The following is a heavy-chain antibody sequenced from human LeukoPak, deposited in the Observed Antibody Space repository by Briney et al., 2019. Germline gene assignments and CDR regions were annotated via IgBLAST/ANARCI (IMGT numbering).Heavy chain of an antibody. D-gene: IGHD6-13*01. CDR2: IWYDGSNK. CDR1: GFTLSSYG. CDR3: AREVKQQLVQGYFDY. V-gene: IGHV3-33*01. J-gene: IGHJ4*02. Sequence: PGRSLRLSCAASGFTLSSYGMHWVRQAPGKGLEWVSVIWYDGSNKYYADSVKGRFTISRDNSKNTLYLQMNSLRAEDTAVYYCAREVKQQLVQGYFDYWGQGTLVTVSS.